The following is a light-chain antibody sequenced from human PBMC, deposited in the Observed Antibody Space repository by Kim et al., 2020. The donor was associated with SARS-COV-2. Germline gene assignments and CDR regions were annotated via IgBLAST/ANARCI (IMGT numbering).Light chain of an antibody. CDR1: SPDIGRNT. J-gene: IGLJ2*01. CDR2: SND. CDR3: AARDDSLNDVV. V-gene: IGLV1-44*01. Sequence: GERVSISCSGSSPDIGRNTGNWYQRLRGAAPKLRIYSNDHRPSGGADRSSGSKSGTSASLAINGLQCEDEAEYYCAARDDSLNDVVFGGGTQLTVL.